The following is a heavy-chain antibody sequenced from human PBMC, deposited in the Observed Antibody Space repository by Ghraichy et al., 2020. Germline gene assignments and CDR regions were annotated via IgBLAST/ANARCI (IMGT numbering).Heavy chain of an antibody. CDR2: IKSKTDGGTT. CDR1: GFTFSNAW. D-gene: IGHD6-19*01. CDR3: TTPEGIAVAGTIDY. J-gene: IGHJ4*02. V-gene: IGHV3-15*01. Sequence: GGSLRLSCAASGFTFSNAWMSWVRQAPGKGLEWVGRIKSKTDGGTTDYAAPVKGRFTISRDDSKNTLYLQMNSLKTEDTAVYYCTTPEGIAVAGTIDYWGQGTLVTVSS.